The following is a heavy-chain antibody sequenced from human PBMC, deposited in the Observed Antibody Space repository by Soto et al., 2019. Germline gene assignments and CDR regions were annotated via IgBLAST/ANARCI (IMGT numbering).Heavy chain of an antibody. CDR2: IYHSGST. J-gene: IGHJ5*01. CDR3: AREPYYYDSCGYPAGVGWFDS. CDR1: GGSISSGGYS. V-gene: IGHV4-30-2*01. D-gene: IGHD3-22*01. Sequence: PSETLSLTCAVSGGSISSGGYSWSWIRQPPGKGLEWIGYIYHSGSTYYNPSPKSRVTISVDRSKNQFSLKLSSVTAADTAVYYCAREPYYYDSCGYPAGVGWFDSWGQGTLVTV.